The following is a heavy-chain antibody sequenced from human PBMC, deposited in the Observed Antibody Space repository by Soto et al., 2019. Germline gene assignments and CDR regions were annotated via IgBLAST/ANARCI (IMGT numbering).Heavy chain of an antibody. J-gene: IGHJ4*02. CDR3: ARGYSSSWYNDY. V-gene: IGHV4-59*01. Sequence: SETLSLTRTVSGGSIGTYYWSWIRQPPAKGLEWIGYIFYSGSTNYNPSLKSRVTISVDTSKNQFSLKLSSVTGADTAVYYCARGYSSSWYNDYWGQGTLVTVSS. CDR2: IFYSGST. CDR1: GGSIGTYY. D-gene: IGHD6-13*01.